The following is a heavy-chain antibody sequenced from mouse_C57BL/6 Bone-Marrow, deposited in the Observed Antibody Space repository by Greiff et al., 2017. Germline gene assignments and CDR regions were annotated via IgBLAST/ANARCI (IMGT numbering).Heavy chain of an antibody. J-gene: IGHJ4*01. V-gene: IGHV5-6*01. D-gene: IGHD4-1*01. Sequence: EVQLVESGGDLVKPGGSLKLSCAASGFTFSSYCMSWVRQTPDKRLEWVATISSGGSYTYYPDSVKGRFTISRDNAKNTLYLQMSSLKSEDTAMYYCASTVLAGAMDYWGQGTSVTVSS. CDR2: ISSGGSYT. CDR1: GFTFSSYC. CDR3: ASTVLAGAMDY.